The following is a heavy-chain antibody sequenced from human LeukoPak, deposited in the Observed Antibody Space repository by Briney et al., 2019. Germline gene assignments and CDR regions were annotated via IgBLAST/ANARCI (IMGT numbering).Heavy chain of an antibody. CDR1: GASTFGSY. CDR3: ARHTFARPFDS. D-gene: IGHD6-6*01. J-gene: IGHJ4*02. Sequence: SETLSLTCTVSGASTFGSYWSWIRQPPGKGLEWIGYIYYTGDSNYNPSLKSRATTSLDTSRSQFSLMLSSVTAADTAIYYCARHTFARPFDSWGQGTLVTVSS. V-gene: IGHV4-59*08. CDR2: IYYTGDS.